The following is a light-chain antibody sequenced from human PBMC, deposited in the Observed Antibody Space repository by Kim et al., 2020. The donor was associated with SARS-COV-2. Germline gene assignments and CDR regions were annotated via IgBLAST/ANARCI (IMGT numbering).Light chain of an antibody. CDR2: AAS. CDR1: QDISNY. J-gene: IGKJ1*01. Sequence: DIQMTQSPSSLSASVGDRVTITRRASQDISNYLAWFQLKPGKAPKLLIYAASDLQPGVLSRFSGSGTGTDFTLTVTSLRPEDVATYYCQEYDSAPWAFGQGTKVDIK. V-gene: IGKV1-27*01. CDR3: QEYDSAPWA.